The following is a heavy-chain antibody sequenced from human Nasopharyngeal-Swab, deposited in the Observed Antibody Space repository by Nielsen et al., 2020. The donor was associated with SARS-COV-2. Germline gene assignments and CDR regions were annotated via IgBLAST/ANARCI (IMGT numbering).Heavy chain of an antibody. CDR3: ARSPTQQLVRDY. CDR2: INHSGST. Sequence: RQAPGKGLEWIGEINHSGSTNYNPSLKSRVTISVDTSKNQFSLKLSSVTAADTAVYYCARSPTQQLVRDYWGQGTLVTVSS. J-gene: IGHJ4*02. V-gene: IGHV4-34*01. D-gene: IGHD6-13*01.